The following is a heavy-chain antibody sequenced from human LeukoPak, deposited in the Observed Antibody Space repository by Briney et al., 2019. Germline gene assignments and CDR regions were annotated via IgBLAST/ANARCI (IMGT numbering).Heavy chain of an antibody. CDR3: ARVTMVRGVPYYYYYMDV. J-gene: IGHJ6*03. CDR1: GGSISSYY. Sequence: SETLSLTCTVSGGSISSYYWSWIRQPPGKGLEWIGYIYYSGSTNYNPSLKSRVTISVDTCKNQFSLKLSSVTAADTAVYYCARVTMVRGVPYYYYYMDVWGKGTTVTVSS. CDR2: IYYSGST. D-gene: IGHD3-10*01. V-gene: IGHV4-59*01.